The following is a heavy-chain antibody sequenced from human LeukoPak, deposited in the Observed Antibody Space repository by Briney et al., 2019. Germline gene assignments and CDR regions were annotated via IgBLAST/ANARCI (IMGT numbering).Heavy chain of an antibody. D-gene: IGHD4-11*01. CDR3: AKDAQRGFDYSNSLQY. Sequence: GRSLRLSCAASGFTFSHFGMHWVRQAPGKGLEWVAVIWSDGTNEYYADSVKSRFSISRDNSKNTVSLQMNSLRTEDTAVYFCAKDAQRGFDYSNSLQYWGQGTLVTVSS. V-gene: IGHV3-33*03. CDR1: GFTFSHFG. CDR2: IWSDGTNE. J-gene: IGHJ4*02.